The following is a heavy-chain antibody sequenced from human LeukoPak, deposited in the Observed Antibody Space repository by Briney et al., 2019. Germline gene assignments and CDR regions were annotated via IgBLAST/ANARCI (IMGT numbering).Heavy chain of an antibody. V-gene: IGHV3-53*01. CDR2: IYSGGST. CDR3: ARDEAVAAKRDYYYYYYMDV. J-gene: IGHJ6*03. CDR1: GFTVSSNY. Sequence: GGSLRLSCAASGFTVSSNYMSWVRQAPGKGLEWVSVIYSGGSTYYADSVKGRFTISRDNSKNTLYLQMNSLRAEDTAVYYCARDEAVAAKRDYYYYYYMDVWGKGTTVTASS. D-gene: IGHD6-19*01.